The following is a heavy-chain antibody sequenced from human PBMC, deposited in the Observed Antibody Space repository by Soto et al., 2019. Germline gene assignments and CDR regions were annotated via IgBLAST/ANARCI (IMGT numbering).Heavy chain of an antibody. Sequence: GGSLRLSCAASGFTFSSYAMTWVRQAPGKGLEWVSAISGGGGTTYYADSVKGRFTISRDNSKNTLYLQVNSLRAEDTAIYYCDCVWAVAGPRYWGQGTLVTVSS. V-gene: IGHV3-23*01. D-gene: IGHD6-19*01. CDR1: GFTFSSYA. CDR3: DCVWAVAGPRY. CDR2: ISGGGGTT. J-gene: IGHJ4*02.